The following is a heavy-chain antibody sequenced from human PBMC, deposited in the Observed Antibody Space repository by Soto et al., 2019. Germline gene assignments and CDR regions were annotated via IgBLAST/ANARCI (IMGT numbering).Heavy chain of an antibody. V-gene: IGHV1-69*13. D-gene: IGHD6-13*01. CDR1: GGTFSSYR. CDR2: IVPIYRTA. J-gene: IGHJ4*02. Sequence: SVKVSCKASGGTFSSYRINWVRQAPGQGLEWVGGIVPIYRTADYAQKFQGRVTIPADESARTSYMEPRSLKSQDTAVYYCVRDSGAKLSSSWGQGTLVTVSS. CDR3: VRDSGAKLSSS.